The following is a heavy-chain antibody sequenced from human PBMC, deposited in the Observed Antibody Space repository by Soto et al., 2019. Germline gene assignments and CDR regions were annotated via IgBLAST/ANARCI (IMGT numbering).Heavy chain of an antibody. Sequence: GGSLRLSCAASGFTFSSYGMHWVRQAPGKGLEWVAVIWYDGSNKYYADSVKGRFTISRDNSKNTLYLQMNSLRAEDTAVYYCARGHIVATKFDYWGQGTLVTVSS. D-gene: IGHD5-12*01. V-gene: IGHV3-33*01. CDR1: GFTFSSYG. J-gene: IGHJ4*02. CDR2: IWYDGSNK. CDR3: ARGHIVATKFDY.